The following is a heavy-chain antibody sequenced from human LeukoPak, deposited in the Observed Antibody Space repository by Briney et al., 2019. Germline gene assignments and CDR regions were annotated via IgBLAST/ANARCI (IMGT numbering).Heavy chain of an antibody. CDR2: IYSGGST. Sequence: GGSLRLSCAASGFTVSSNYMSWVRQAPGKELEWVSVIYSGGSTYYADSVKGRFTISRHNSKNTLYLQMNSLRAEDTAVYYCARDLRWVGATYYYYGMDVWGQGTTVTVSS. V-gene: IGHV3-53*04. CDR1: GFTVSSNY. J-gene: IGHJ6*02. CDR3: ARDLRWVGATYYYYGMDV. D-gene: IGHD1-26*01.